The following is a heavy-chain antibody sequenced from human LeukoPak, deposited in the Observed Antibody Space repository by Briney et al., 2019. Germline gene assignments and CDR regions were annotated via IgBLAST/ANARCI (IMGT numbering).Heavy chain of an antibody. Sequence: ASVKVSCKASGYTFTSYGISWVRQAPGQGLEGMGWISAYNGNTNYAQKLQGRVTMTTDTSTSTAYMELRSLRSDDTAVYYCARDSIVLMVYAMPHWFDPWGQGTLVTVSS. CDR2: ISAYNGNT. V-gene: IGHV1-18*01. D-gene: IGHD2-8*01. J-gene: IGHJ5*02. CDR3: ARDSIVLMVYAMPHWFDP. CDR1: GYTFTSYG.